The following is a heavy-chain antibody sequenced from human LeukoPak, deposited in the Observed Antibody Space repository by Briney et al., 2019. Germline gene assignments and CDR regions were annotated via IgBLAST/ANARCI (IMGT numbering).Heavy chain of an antibody. CDR1: GYTFTSYY. J-gene: IGHJ4*02. CDR2: INPSGGST. V-gene: IGHV1-46*01. CDR3: AKDTWFGELKY. Sequence: EASVKVSCKASGYTFTSYYMHWVRQAPGQGLEWMGIINPSGGSTSYAQKFQGRVTMTRDTSTSTVYMELSSLRAEDTAVYYCAKDTWFGELKYWGQGTLVTVSS. D-gene: IGHD3-10*01.